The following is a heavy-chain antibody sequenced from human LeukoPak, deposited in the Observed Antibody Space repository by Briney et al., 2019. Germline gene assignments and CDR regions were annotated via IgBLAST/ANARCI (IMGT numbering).Heavy chain of an antibody. Sequence: SDTLSLTCTVSGAAISSSSYYWSWIRQPARRGLEWIGRIYTSGNTNYNPSLKSRVNMSIDTSKNQYCLKLNSVTAADTAVYYCAVFYYDASGYYYPEDYWGQGTLVTVSS. V-gene: IGHV4-61*02. CDR2: IYTSGNT. D-gene: IGHD3-22*01. CDR3: AVFYYDASGYYYPEDY. CDR1: GAAISSSSYY. J-gene: IGHJ4*02.